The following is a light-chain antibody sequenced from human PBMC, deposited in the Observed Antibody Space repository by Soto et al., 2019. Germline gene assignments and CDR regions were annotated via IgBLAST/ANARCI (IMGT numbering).Light chain of an antibody. CDR3: QQRSNWPPFT. J-gene: IGKJ3*01. CDR2: RAS. CDR1: QTIYSN. V-gene: IGKV3-15*01. Sequence: IQMTQSPATLSVSPGERATLSCRASQTIYSNVAWYQQRPGQAPRLLIYRASARATGIPARFSGSGSGTEFTLTIGSLQSEDSAVYYCQQRSNWPPFTFGPGTKVDLK.